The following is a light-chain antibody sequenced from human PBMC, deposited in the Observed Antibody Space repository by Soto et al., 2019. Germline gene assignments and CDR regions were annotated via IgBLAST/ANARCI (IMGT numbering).Light chain of an antibody. CDR3: SSYTSSSTLVI. Sequence: QSALTQPASVSGSPGQSITICCTGTSSDVGGYNYVSWYQQHPGKAPKLMIYDVSNRPSGVSNRFSGSKSGNTASLTISGLQAEDEADYYCSSYTSSSTLVIFGAGTKLTVL. J-gene: IGLJ2*01. CDR1: SSDVGGYNY. CDR2: DVS. V-gene: IGLV2-14*01.